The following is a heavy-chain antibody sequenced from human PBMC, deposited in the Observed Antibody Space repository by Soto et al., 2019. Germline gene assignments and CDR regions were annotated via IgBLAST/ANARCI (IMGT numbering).Heavy chain of an antibody. J-gene: IGHJ5*02. V-gene: IGHV4-34*01. CDR1: GGSFSGYY. CDR3: ARDSLGIAVLGTGRSKNNWFDP. Sequence: QVQLQQWGAGLLKPSETLSLTCAVYGGSFSGYYWSWIHQPPGKGLEWIGEIKHSGSTNYNPSLKSRVTISIDTSKNPFSLKLSSVTAADTAIYYCARDSLGIAVLGTGRSKNNWFDPWGQGTLVTVSS. CDR2: IKHSGST. D-gene: IGHD6-19*01.